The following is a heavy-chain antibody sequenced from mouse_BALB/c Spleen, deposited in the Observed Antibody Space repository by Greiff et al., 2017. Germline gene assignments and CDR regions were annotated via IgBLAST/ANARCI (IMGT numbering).Heavy chain of an antibody. V-gene: IGHV1-7*01. J-gene: IGHJ3*01. D-gene: IGHD2-4*01. Sequence: QVQLKQSGAELAKPGASVKMSCKASGYTFTSYWMHWVKQRPGQGLEWIGYINPSTGYTEYNQKFKDKATLTADKSSSTAYMQLSSLTSEDSAVYYCARSDYEGWFAYWGQGTLVTVSA. CDR1: GYTFTSYW. CDR2: INPSTGYT. CDR3: ARSDYEGWFAY.